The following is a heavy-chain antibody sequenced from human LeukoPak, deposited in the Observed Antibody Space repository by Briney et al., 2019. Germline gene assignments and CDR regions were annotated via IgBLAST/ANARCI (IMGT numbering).Heavy chain of an antibody. V-gene: IGHV4-59*01. CDR1: GFTFSSYA. Sequence: GSLRLSCAASGFTFSSYAMSWIRQPSGKGLEWIGYVFDSGGTNYNPSLKSRVTISVDTSKKQFSLKLSSVTAADTAVYYCARGYSSSWNYFDYWGQGTLVTVSS. D-gene: IGHD6-13*01. J-gene: IGHJ4*02. CDR2: VFDSGGT. CDR3: ARGYSSSWNYFDY.